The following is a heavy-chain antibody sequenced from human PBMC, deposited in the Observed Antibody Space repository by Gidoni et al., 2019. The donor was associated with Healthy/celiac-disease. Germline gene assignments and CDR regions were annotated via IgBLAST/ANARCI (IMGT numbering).Heavy chain of an antibody. CDR1: GGSISSYY. CDR2: IYYSGST. J-gene: IGHJ6*02. V-gene: IGHV4-59*01. Sequence: QVQLQESGPGLVKPSETLSLTCTVSGGSISSYYWSWIRQPPGKGLEWIGYIYYSGSTNYNPSLKSRVTISVDTSKNQFSLKLSSVTAADTAVYYCARDWRIRIAARNYYYYYGMDVWGQGTTVTVSS. D-gene: IGHD6-6*01. CDR3: ARDWRIRIAARNYYYYYGMDV.